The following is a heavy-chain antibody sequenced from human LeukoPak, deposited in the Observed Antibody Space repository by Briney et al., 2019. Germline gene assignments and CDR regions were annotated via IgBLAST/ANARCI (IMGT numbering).Heavy chain of an antibody. CDR3: ARGDYDYVWGSYRYTGFDY. D-gene: IGHD3-16*02. V-gene: IGHV3-7*03. CDR2: IKQDGSEK. J-gene: IGHJ4*02. CDR1: GFTFGSYW. Sequence: GGSLRLSCVASGFTFGSYWMSWVRQAPGKGLEWVANIKQDGSEKYYVDSVKGRFTISRDNAKNSLYLQMNSLRAEDTAVYYCARGDYDYVWGSYRYTGFDYWGQGTLVTVSS.